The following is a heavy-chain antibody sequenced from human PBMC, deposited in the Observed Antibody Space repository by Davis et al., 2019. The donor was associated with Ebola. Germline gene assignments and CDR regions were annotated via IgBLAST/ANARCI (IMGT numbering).Heavy chain of an antibody. CDR3: AREGIYYGSGSYRTKYYYYGMDV. Sequence: SETLSLTCTVSGGSISSSSYYWGWIRQPPGKGLEWIGSIYYSGSTYYNPSLKSRVTISVDTSKNQFSLKLSSVTAADTAVYYCAREGIYYGSGSYRTKYYYYGMDVWGQGTTVTVS. V-gene: IGHV4-39*02. D-gene: IGHD3-10*01. J-gene: IGHJ6*02. CDR2: IYYSGST. CDR1: GGSISSSSYY.